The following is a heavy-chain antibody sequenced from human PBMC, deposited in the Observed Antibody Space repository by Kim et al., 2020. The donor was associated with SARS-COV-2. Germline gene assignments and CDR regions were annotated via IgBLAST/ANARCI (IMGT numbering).Heavy chain of an antibody. J-gene: IGHJ4*02. CDR3: ARDRKAPGRSSGSTFDY. V-gene: IGHV3-48*02. D-gene: IGHD6-19*01. CDR2: ISSSSSTI. CDR1: GFTFSSYS. Sequence: GGSLRLSCAASGFTFSSYSMNWVRQAPGKGLEWVSYISSSSSTIYYADSVKGRFTISRDNAKNSLYLQMNSLRDEDTAVYYCARDRKAPGRSSGSTFDYWGQGTLVTVSS.